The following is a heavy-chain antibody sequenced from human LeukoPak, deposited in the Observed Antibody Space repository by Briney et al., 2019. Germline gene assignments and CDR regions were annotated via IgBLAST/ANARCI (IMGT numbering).Heavy chain of an antibody. CDR2: VSGGGFDT. Sequence: PGGSLRLSCVASGFTLSNYVMSWVRQAPGKGLEWVSGVSGGGFDTYYTDSVKGRFTISRDNSKNMVYLQMNSLRAEDTAVYYCTRRAGGNLYDLDNWGQGTLVTASS. V-gene: IGHV3-23*01. CDR3: TRRAGGNLYDLDN. CDR1: GFTLSNYV. J-gene: IGHJ4*02. D-gene: IGHD2-8*02.